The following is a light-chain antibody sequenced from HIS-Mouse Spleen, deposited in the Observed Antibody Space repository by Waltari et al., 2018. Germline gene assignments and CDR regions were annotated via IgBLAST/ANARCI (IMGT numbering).Light chain of an antibody. Sequence: QSALTQPASVSGSPGQSITIPCTGTSSDVGGYNYASWYQQHPGQAPKLMIYEVSNRPSGVSNRFSGSKSGNTASLTISGLQAEDEADYYCSSYTSSSTFFGTGTKVTVL. CDR2: EVS. CDR3: SSYTSSSTF. CDR1: SSDVGGYNY. V-gene: IGLV2-14*01. J-gene: IGLJ1*01.